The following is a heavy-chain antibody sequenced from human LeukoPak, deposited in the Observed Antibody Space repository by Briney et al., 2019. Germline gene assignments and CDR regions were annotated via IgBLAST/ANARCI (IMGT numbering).Heavy chain of an antibody. CDR1: GFTFSSYA. Sequence: RSAGSLRLSCAASGFTFSSYAMHWVRQAPGKGLEWVAVISYDGSNKYYADSVKGRFTISRDNSKNTLYLQMNSLRAEDTAVYYCARDLAIVVVPADGMDVWGQGTTVTVSS. CDR3: ARDLAIVVVPADGMDV. V-gene: IGHV3-30-3*01. CDR2: ISYDGSNK. D-gene: IGHD2-2*01. J-gene: IGHJ6*02.